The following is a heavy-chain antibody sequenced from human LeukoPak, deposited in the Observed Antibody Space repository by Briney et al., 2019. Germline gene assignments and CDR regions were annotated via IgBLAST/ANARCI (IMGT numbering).Heavy chain of an antibody. Sequence: QSGRSLRLLCAASGFTFSNYGMHWVRQAPGKGLGWVAVVSNDGRVQYYADSVKGRFTISRDNSKNTLSLQMNSLRAEDTAVYYCTKEGGPMAVTTERYSFDQWGQGTLVTVSS. CDR1: GFTFSNYG. V-gene: IGHV3-30*18. J-gene: IGHJ4*02. CDR2: VSNDGRVQ. D-gene: IGHD4-17*01. CDR3: TKEGGPMAVTTERYSFDQ.